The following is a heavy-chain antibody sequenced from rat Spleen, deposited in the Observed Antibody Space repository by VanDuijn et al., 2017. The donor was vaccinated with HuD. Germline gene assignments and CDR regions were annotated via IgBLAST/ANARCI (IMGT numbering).Heavy chain of an antibody. V-gene: IGHV2-43*01. Sequence: QVQLKVSGPGLVQPSQTLSLTCTVSGFSLTRYHVTWVRQPPGKGLEWMGVIWTDGSTAYNSLLKSRLSISRDISKSQVFLRMNSLQTEDTATYYCARDAGILRYWGQGVMVTVSS. CDR1: GFSLTRYH. D-gene: IGHD1-6*01. CDR3: ARDAGILRY. CDR2: IWTDGST. J-gene: IGHJ2*01.